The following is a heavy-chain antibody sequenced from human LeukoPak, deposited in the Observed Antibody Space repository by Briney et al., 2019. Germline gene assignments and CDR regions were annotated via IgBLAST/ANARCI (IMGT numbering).Heavy chain of an antibody. V-gene: IGHV4-59*01. CDR3: ARVPHSSGWYGGWFDP. CDR2: IYYSGGT. Sequence: NPSETLSLTCTVSGGSISSYYWSWIRQPPGKGLEWIGYIYYSGGTNYNPSLKSRVTISVDTSKNQFSLKLSSVTAADTAVYYCARVPHSSGWYGGWFDPWGQGTLVTVSS. CDR1: GGSISSYY. D-gene: IGHD6-19*01. J-gene: IGHJ5*02.